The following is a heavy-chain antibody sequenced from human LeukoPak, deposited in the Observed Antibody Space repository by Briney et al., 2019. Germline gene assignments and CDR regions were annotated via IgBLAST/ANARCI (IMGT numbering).Heavy chain of an antibody. J-gene: IGHJ4*02. D-gene: IGHD5-12*01. CDR3: AKYMVATMFDH. Sequence: SETLSLTCTVSDGSISSRSNYWGWIRQPPGKGLEWIGSIFYGGRTYYNPSLKSRVTISVDTSNNQFSLDLNSVTAADTAVYYCAKYMVATMFDHWGQGTLVTVSS. CDR1: DGSISSRSNY. CDR2: IFYGGRT. V-gene: IGHV4-39*01.